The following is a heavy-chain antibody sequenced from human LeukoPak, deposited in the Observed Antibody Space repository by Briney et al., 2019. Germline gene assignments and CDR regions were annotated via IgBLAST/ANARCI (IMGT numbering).Heavy chain of an antibody. V-gene: IGHV3-48*01. CDR2: ISSSSSTI. CDR1: GFTFSSYS. Sequence: PGGSLRLSCAASGFTFSSYSMNWVRQAPGKGLEWVSYISSSSSTIYYADSVEGRFTISRDNAKNSLYLQMNSLRAEDTAVYYCARRTDNYYYYYMDVWGKGTTVTVSS. CDR3: ARRTDNYYYYYMDV. J-gene: IGHJ6*03. D-gene: IGHD1/OR15-1a*01.